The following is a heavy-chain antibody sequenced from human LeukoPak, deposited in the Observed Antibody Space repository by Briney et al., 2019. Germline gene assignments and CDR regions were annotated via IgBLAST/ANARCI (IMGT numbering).Heavy chain of an antibody. Sequence: GGSLILSCAASGFTFSSYWMNWVRQAPGKGLVWVSRIASDGSSTTYADSVKGRFGISRDNAKNTLYLQMNSLRVEDTAVYYCARGRPHGNDYWGQGTLVTVSS. J-gene: IGHJ4*02. V-gene: IGHV3-74*01. D-gene: IGHD4-23*01. CDR2: IASDGSST. CDR1: GFTFSSYW. CDR3: ARGRPHGNDY.